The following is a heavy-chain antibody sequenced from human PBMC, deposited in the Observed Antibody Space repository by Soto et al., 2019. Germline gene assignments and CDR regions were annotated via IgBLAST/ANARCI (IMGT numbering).Heavy chain of an antibody. CDR3: ASSLGLWFGELSDFDY. V-gene: IGHV4-59*01. J-gene: IGHJ4*02. Sequence: QVQLQESGPGLVKPSETLSLTCNVSGGSISSYYWSWIRQPPGKGLEWIGYIYYSGSTNYNPFLRRRVTISVDTSKNQFSLKLSSVTAADTAVYYCASSLGLWFGELSDFDYWGQGTLVTVSS. D-gene: IGHD3-10*01. CDR1: GGSISSYY. CDR2: IYYSGST.